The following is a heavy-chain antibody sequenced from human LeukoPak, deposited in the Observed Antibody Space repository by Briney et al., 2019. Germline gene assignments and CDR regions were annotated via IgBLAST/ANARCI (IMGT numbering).Heavy chain of an antibody. CDR1: GVSLSNDQW. Sequence: SGTLSLTCAVSGVSLSNDQWGSGVRQAPGEGLGWIGEINHSGSTNYNPCLGRRVTMSIEKSKYQFSLNLSSVTAADTAIYYCARGGVWFPAVWGQGALVTVSS. CDR2: INHSGST. CDR3: ARGGVWFPAV. D-gene: IGHD3-10*01. V-gene: IGHV4-4*02. J-gene: IGHJ4*02.